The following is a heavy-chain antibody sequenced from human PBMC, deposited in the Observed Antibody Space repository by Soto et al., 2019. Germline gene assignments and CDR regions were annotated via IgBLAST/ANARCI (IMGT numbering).Heavy chain of an antibody. J-gene: IGHJ4*02. CDR1: GFTFSSFS. V-gene: IGHV3-30-3*01. CDR3: ARATTVAGTPEFDY. CDR2: ISYYGSTK. Sequence: VQLEESVGGVVQPGRSLSLSCAASGFTFSSFSLHWVRQAPGKGLEWLALISYYGSTKYNPDSVKGRFIISRDNSKNTLYLQLNSLRPEDTAVYYCARATTVAGTPEFDYWGQGTLVTVSS. D-gene: IGHD6-19*01.